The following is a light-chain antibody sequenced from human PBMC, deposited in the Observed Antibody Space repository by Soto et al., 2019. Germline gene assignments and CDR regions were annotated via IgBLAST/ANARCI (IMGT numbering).Light chain of an antibody. J-gene: IGKJ1*01. CDR2: GAS. Sequence: EIVFTQSPGTVSLSPGERATLSCRASQTVLNNYLTWYQQKPGQAPRRLIFGASIRATGIPDRFSGSGSGTDFTLTISRLEPEDFAVYYCQQYGSSPTTFGQGTKVDIQ. CDR1: QTVLNNY. V-gene: IGKV3-20*01. CDR3: QQYGSSPTT.